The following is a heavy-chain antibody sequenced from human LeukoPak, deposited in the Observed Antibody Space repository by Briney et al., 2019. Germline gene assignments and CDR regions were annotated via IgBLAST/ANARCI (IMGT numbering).Heavy chain of an antibody. CDR1: GYIFTDYY. Sequence: ASVKVSCKASGYIFTDYYLHWVRQAPGQGLEWMGWISAQHGQTEYAPNSQDRVTMTTDTYTNTAYMELRSLRSDDTAVYYCAGSLGYCTSNVCYLKYWGQGTLVTVSS. V-gene: IGHV1-18*04. CDR3: AGSLGYCTSNVCYLKY. CDR2: ISAQHGQT. D-gene: IGHD2-8*01. J-gene: IGHJ4*02.